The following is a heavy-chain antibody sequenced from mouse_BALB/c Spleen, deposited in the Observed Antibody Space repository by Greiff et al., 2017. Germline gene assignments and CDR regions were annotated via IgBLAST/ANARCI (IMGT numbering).Heavy chain of an antibody. CDR2: ISSGGSYT. D-gene: IGHD2-4*01. V-gene: IGHV5-6*01. CDR3: ARRDYDYDLFAY. CDR1: GFTFSSYG. J-gene: IGHJ3*01. Sequence: EVHLVESGGDLVKPGGSLKLSCAASGFTFSSYGMSWVRQTPDKRLEWVATISSGGSYTYYPDSVKGRFTISRDNAKNTLYLQMSSLKSEDTAMYYCARRDYDYDLFAYWGQGTLVTVSA.